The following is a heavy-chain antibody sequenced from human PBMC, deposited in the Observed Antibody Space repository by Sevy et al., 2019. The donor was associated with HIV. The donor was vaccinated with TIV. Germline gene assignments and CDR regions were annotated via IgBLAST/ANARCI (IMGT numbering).Heavy chain of an antibody. Sequence: GGYLRLSCAASGFTFSTQAMHWVRQAPGKGLEWVAVISNDGSNKYYADSVKGRFTISRDNSKNTLYLQMNSLRAEDTAVYYCARGLSSGRLGPFDYWGQGTLVTVSS. CDR3: ARGLSSGRLGPFDY. D-gene: IGHD3-22*01. CDR2: ISNDGSNK. V-gene: IGHV3-30-3*01. CDR1: GFTFSTQA. J-gene: IGHJ4*02.